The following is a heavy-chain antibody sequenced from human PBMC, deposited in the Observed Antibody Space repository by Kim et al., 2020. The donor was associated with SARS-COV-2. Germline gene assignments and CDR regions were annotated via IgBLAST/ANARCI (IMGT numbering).Heavy chain of an antibody. D-gene: IGHD2-21*02. CDR2: IYYSGST. V-gene: IGHV4-31*03. J-gene: IGHJ4*02. CDR1: GGSISSGGYY. CDR3: AKVGDLAYCGGDCYSYNFDY. Sequence: SETLSLTCTVSGGSISSGGYYWSWIRQHPGKGLEWIGYIYYSGSTYYNPSLKSRVTISVDTSKNQFSLKLNSVTAADTAVYYCAKVGDLAYCGGDCYSYNFDYWGQGTLVTVSS.